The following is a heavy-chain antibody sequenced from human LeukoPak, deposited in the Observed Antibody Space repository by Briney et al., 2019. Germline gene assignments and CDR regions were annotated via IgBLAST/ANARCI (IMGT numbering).Heavy chain of an antibody. D-gene: IGHD5-18*01. CDR1: GGSFSGYY. Sequence: PSETLSLTCAVYGGSFSGYYWSWIRQPPGKGLEWIGEINHSGSTNYNPSLKSRVTISVDTSKNQFSLKLSSVTAADTAVYYCARRGYSYGHRGNNWFDPWGQGTLVTVSS. CDR3: ARRGYSYGHRGNNWFDP. CDR2: INHSGST. J-gene: IGHJ5*02. V-gene: IGHV4-34*01.